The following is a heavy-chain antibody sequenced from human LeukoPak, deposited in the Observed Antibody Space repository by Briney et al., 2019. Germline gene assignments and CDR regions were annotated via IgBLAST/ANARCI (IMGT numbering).Heavy chain of an antibody. Sequence: SETLSLTCTVSGGSISSYYWSWIRQPPGKGLEWIGYIYYSGSTNYNPSLKSRVTISVDTSKNQFSLKLSSVTAADTAVYYCARGNFWSGYYYGMDVWGQGTTVTVSS. CDR1: GGSISSYY. CDR2: IYYSGST. D-gene: IGHD3-3*01. V-gene: IGHV4-59*01. CDR3: ARGNFWSGYYYGMDV. J-gene: IGHJ6*02.